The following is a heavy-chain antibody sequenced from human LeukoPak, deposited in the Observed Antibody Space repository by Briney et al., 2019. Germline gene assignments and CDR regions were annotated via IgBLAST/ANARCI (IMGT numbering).Heavy chain of an antibody. J-gene: IGHJ4*02. D-gene: IGHD2-2*01. V-gene: IGHV4-34*01. Sequence: SETLSLTCAVYGGSISTYYWSWIRQPPGKGLEWIGEINHSGNTNYNPSLKSRVTISVDTSMNQFSLKLNSVTAADTAVYHCAREDIVLVPAAKHWGQGTLVTVSS. CDR1: GGSISTYY. CDR3: AREDIVLVPAAKH. CDR2: INHSGNT.